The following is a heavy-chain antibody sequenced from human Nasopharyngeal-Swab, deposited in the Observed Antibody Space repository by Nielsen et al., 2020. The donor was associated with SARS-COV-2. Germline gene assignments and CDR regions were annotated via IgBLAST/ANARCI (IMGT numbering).Heavy chain of an antibody. CDR3: ARGQPVTTFYYYYGMDV. CDR2: INHSGST. V-gene: IGHV4-34*01. D-gene: IGHD4-17*01. CDR1: GGSFSGHY. Sequence: GSLGLSCAVYGGSFSGHYWSWIRQPPGKGLEWIGEINHSGSTNYNPSLKSRVTISVDTSKNQFSLKLSSVTAADTAVYYCARGQPVTTFYYYYGMDVWGQGTTVTVSS. J-gene: IGHJ6*02.